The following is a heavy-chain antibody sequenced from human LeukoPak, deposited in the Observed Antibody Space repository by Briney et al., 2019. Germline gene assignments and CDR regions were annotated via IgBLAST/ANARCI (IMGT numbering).Heavy chain of an antibody. CDR1: GFTFDDYA. J-gene: IGHJ3*02. CDR2: ISWNSGSI. Sequence: PGRSLRLSCAASGFTFDDYAMHWVRQAPGKGLEWDSGISWNSGSIGYADSVKGRFTISRDNAKNSLYLQMNSLRAEDTALYYCAKDWTWIQDAFDIWGQGTMVTVSS. D-gene: IGHD5-18*01. V-gene: IGHV3-9*01. CDR3: AKDWTWIQDAFDI.